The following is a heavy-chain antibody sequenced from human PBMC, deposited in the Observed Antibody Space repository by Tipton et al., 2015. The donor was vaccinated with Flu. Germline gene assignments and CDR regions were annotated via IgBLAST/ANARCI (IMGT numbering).Heavy chain of an antibody. CDR3: ARQRVVRFYLDY. CDR2: INNIGTT. D-gene: IGHD2-21*01. CDR1: GASISSGTYY. J-gene: IGHJ4*02. Sequence: TLSLTCTVSGASISSGTYYWTWIRQPAGKGLEWIGYINNIGTTSHNPSLKSRVTIALDTSKNQISLRLTSVTAADTAVYYCARQRVVRFYLDYWGQGTLVTVSS. V-gene: IGHV4-31*03.